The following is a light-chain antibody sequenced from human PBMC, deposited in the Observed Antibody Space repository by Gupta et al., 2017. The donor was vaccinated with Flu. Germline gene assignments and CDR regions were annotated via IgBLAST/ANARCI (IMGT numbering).Light chain of an antibody. CDR2: AAS. CDR1: QSISKF. CDR3: QQNDSNPNRT. J-gene: IGKJ1*01. Sequence: SPPFASVGNRGTITSRASQSISKFLGWYKQKPGKAPRLLIYAASTWYSGVTSRFSGSGSGKDLTLTISRRQGEDFAAYYCQQNDSNPNRTFGEGTKVEI. V-gene: IGKV1-39*01.